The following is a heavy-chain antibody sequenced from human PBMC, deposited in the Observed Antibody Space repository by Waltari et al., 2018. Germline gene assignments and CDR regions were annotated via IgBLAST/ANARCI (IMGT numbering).Heavy chain of an antibody. CDR3: AKDHPSDGWPAFDS. Sequence: LESGGGLAQPGGSLRLSCAASGFSIGTSAMSWVRQAPGKGLEWVLSITRQSTTYYAGSVRGRFVISRDDSDNKVHLQMNGLNADDTATYYCAKDHPSDGWPAFDSWGQGTQVIVSS. CDR2: ITRQSTT. CDR1: GFSIGTSA. V-gene: IGHV3-23*01. J-gene: IGHJ4*02. D-gene: IGHD6-19*01.